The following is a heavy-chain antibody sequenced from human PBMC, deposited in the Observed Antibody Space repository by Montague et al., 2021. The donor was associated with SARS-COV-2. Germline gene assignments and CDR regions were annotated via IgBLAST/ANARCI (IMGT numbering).Heavy chain of an antibody. CDR2: VYFIGNT. V-gene: IGHV4-59*12. D-gene: IGHD3-16*01. Sequence: SETLSLTCTVSGGSISSDYCSWSRLPPGKGKGWNCFVYFIGNTYTNPSLTGRVTISVDMSSNHFSLTLSSVTAADTAIYYCARDYDHSSRVDSWGQGTLVTVSS. J-gene: IGHJ4*02. CDR1: GGSISSDY. CDR3: ARDYDHSSRVDS.